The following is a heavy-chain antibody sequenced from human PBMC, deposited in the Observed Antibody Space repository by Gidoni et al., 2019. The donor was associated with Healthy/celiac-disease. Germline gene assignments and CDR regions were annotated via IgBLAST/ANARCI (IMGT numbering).Heavy chain of an antibody. D-gene: IGHD2-15*01. CDR3: AKSRYCSGGSCLDYYFDY. CDR2: ISWNSGSI. CDR1: GFTFDDYD. Sequence: EVQLVESGGGLVQPGRSLRLSCAASGFTFDDYDMHWVRQAPGKGLEWVSGISWNSGSIGYADSVKGRFTISRDNAKNSLYLQMNSLRAEDTALYYCAKSRYCSGGSCLDYYFDYWGQGTLVTVSS. J-gene: IGHJ4*02. V-gene: IGHV3-9*01.